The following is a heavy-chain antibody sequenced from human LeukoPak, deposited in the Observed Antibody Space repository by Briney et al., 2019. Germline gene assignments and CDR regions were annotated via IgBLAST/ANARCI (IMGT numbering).Heavy chain of an antibody. J-gene: IGHJ6*02. CDR2: IWYDGSNK. Sequence: GSLRLSCAASGFTFSSYGMHWVRQAPGKGLEWVAVIWYDGSNKYCADSVKGRFTISRDNSKNTLYLQMNSLRAEDTAVYYCARDSLRYTMHYGMDVWGQGTTVTVSS. D-gene: IGHD3-9*01. CDR3: ARDSLRYTMHYGMDV. CDR1: GFTFSSYG. V-gene: IGHV3-33*01.